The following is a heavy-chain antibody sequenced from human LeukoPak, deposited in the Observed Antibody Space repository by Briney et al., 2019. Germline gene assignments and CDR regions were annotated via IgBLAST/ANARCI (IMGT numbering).Heavy chain of an antibody. CDR1: GYTFTSYD. Sequence: ASVKVSCKASGYTFTSYDINWVRQATGQGLEWMGWMNPNSGNTGYAQKFQGRVTMTRNTSMSTAYMELSSLRSEDTAVYYCARALYKKGSWVPPFGYWGQGTLVTVSS. J-gene: IGHJ4*02. CDR3: ARALYKKGSWVPPFGY. D-gene: IGHD3-16*01. CDR2: MNPNSGNT. V-gene: IGHV1-8*01.